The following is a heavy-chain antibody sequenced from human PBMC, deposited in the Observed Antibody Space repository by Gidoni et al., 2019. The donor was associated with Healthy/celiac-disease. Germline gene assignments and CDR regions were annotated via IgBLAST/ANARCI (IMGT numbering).Heavy chain of an antibody. D-gene: IGHD2-2*01. J-gene: IGHJ6*02. V-gene: IGHV4-31*03. Sequence: QVQLQESGPGLVKPSQTLSLTCTVSGGSISSGGYYWRWIRQHPGKGLEWIGYIYYSGSTYYNPSLKSRVTISVDTSKNQFSLKLSSVTAADTAVYYCARAPGVVVPAASLGLFMDVWGQGTTVTVSS. CDR2: IYYSGST. CDR3: ARAPGVVVPAASLGLFMDV. CDR1: GGSISSGGYY.